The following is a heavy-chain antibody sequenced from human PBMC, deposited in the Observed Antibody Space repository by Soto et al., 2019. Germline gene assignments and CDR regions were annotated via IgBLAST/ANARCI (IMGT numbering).Heavy chain of an antibody. V-gene: IGHV4-34*01. CDR1: GGSFSGYY. D-gene: IGHD2-15*01. CDR2: INHSGST. J-gene: IGHJ4*02. Sequence: QVQLQQWGAGLLKPSETLSLTCAVYGGSFSGYYWTWIRQPPGKGLEWIGEINHSGSTNYNPSLKSRVTIPVDTSKNQFSLKLSSVTAADTAVYYCARGGEIVVVVSTTGRYFDYWGQGTLVTVSS. CDR3: ARGGEIVVVVSTTGRYFDY.